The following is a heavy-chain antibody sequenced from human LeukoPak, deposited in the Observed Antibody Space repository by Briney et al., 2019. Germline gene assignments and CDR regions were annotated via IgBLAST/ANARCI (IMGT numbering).Heavy chain of an antibody. V-gene: IGHV4-59*01. CDR1: SGSMSSFY. CDR2: IYYSGST. Sequence: SVTLSLTCTVSSGSMSSFYWSWARHPRGKGLEWIGYIYYSGSTNYNASLKSRVTISVDTSKNQFSLKQSSVTAADTAVYYCGKSSWNKYYYYGMDVWGQGTTVTVSS. J-gene: IGHJ6*02. CDR3: GKSSWNKYYYYGMDV. D-gene: IGHD6-13*01.